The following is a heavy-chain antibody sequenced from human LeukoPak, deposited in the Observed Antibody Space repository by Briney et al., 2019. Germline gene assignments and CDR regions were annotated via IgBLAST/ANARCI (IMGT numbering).Heavy chain of an antibody. CDR3: ARGDHSGYYYDSSGYYHDY. D-gene: IGHD3-22*01. Sequence: GGSLRLSCAASGFTFSSYAMSWVRQAPGKGLEWVSAISGSGGSTYYADSVKGWFTISRDNAKNSLYLQMNSLRAEDTAVYYCARGDHSGYYYDSSGYYHDYWGQGTLVTVSS. V-gene: IGHV3-23*01. CDR2: ISGSGGST. J-gene: IGHJ4*02. CDR1: GFTFSSYA.